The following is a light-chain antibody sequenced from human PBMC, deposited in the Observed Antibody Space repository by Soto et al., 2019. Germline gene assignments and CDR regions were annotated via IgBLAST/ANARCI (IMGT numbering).Light chain of an antibody. CDR3: QQYDISPWT. J-gene: IGKJ1*01. CDR2: GAS. V-gene: IGKV3-20*01. Sequence: DTVLTQSPCALSLSPGERATLSCRASQSVSSSYLAWYQQKPGQAPRLLIYGASSRATGIPDRFSGSGPGTDFTLSIIRLEPEDFAVYYCQQYDISPWTFGQGTKVDIK. CDR1: QSVSSSY.